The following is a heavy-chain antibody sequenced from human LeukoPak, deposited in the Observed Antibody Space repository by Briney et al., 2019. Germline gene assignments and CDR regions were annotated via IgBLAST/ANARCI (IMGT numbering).Heavy chain of an antibody. Sequence: GASVKVSCKASGYTFTSYGISWVRQAPGQGLEWMGWISPYNGNTNYAQKFQGRVTMTTDTSTSTAYMELRSLRSDDTAVYYCARVVRGVILSKRSNWFDPWGQGTLVTVSS. D-gene: IGHD3-10*01. CDR1: GYTFTSYG. J-gene: IGHJ5*02. CDR2: ISPYNGNT. CDR3: ARVVRGVILSKRSNWFDP. V-gene: IGHV1-18*01.